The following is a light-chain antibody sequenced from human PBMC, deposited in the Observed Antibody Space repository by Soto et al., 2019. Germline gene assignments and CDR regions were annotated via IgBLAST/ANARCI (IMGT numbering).Light chain of an antibody. CDR2: EVS. Sequence: QSVLTQPPSVSGSPGQSITISCTGTSSDVGGYNYVSWYQQHPGKAPKLVIYEVSNRPSGVSNRFSGSKSGNTASLTISGLQAEDEADYYCSSYTSSSTLVFGTGTKVTVL. CDR3: SSYTSSSTLV. CDR1: SSDVGGYNY. V-gene: IGLV2-14*01. J-gene: IGLJ1*01.